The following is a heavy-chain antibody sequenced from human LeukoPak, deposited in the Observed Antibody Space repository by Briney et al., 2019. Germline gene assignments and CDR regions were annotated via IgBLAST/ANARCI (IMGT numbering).Heavy chain of an antibody. CDR3: TRGGSGGSADDWFDP. J-gene: IGHJ5*02. CDR1: GYTFSGYF. CDR2: INPNSGGT. V-gene: IGHV1-2*02. Sequence: ASVKVSCKASGYTFSGYFMHWVRQAPGQGLEWMGWINPNSGGTKYAQKFQGRVTMTGDTSISTAYMEVSRLRSDDTAVYYCTRGGSGGSADDWFDPWGQGTLVTVSS. D-gene: IGHD2-15*01.